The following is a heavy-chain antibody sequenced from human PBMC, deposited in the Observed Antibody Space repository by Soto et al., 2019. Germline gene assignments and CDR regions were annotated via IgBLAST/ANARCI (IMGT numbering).Heavy chain of an antibody. CDR1: GGTFSSYA. Sequence: QVQLVQSGAEVKKPGSSVKVSCKASGGTFSSYAISWVRQAPGQGLEWMGGIIPIFGTANYAQKFQGRVTITADESTRTAYMELSSLGSEDTAVYYCARDFIDYDILTGYPTYYYGMDVWGQGTPVTVSS. CDR3: ARDFIDYDILTGYPTYYYGMDV. V-gene: IGHV1-69*01. J-gene: IGHJ6*02. CDR2: IIPIFGTA. D-gene: IGHD3-9*01.